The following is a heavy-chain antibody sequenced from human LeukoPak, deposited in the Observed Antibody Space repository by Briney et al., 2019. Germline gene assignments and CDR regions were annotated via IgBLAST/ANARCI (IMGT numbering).Heavy chain of an antibody. J-gene: IGHJ3*02. Sequence: PSETLSLTCTVSGGSISSGSYYWGWIRQPPGKGLEWIASVFHSGSTYYNPSLKSRVTISVDTSKSQFFLKLSSMTAADTAVYYCARPVAGYLDAFDMWGQGTMVTVSS. V-gene: IGHV4-39*01. D-gene: IGHD6-19*01. CDR2: VFHSGST. CDR1: GGSISSGSYY. CDR3: ARPVAGYLDAFDM.